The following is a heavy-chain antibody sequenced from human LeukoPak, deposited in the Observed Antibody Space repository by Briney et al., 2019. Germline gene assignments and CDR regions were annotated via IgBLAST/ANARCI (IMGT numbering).Heavy chain of an antibody. D-gene: IGHD6-25*01. J-gene: IGHJ6*02. CDR1: GGSISSYY. CDR3: ASSAYYYGMDV. CDR2: IYYSGST. Sequence: SETLSLTCTVSGGSISSYYWSWIRQPPGKGLEWIGYIYYSGSTNYNPSLKSRVTISVDTSKNQFSLKLSSVTAADTAAYYCASSAYYYGMDVWGQGTTVTVSS. V-gene: IGHV4-59*01.